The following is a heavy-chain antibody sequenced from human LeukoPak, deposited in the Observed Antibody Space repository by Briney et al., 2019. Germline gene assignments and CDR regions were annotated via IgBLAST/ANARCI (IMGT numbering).Heavy chain of an antibody. V-gene: IGHV3-48*04. Sequence: PGGSLRLSCAASGFTFSSYSMNWVRQAPGKGLEWVSYISNSGRTIYYADSVKGRFTISRGNAENSLYLQMNSLRAEDTAVYYCARIVATRPHYYYYMDVWGKGTTVTVSS. CDR1: GFTFSSYS. J-gene: IGHJ6*03. CDR3: ARIVATRPHYYYYMDV. CDR2: ISNSGRTI. D-gene: IGHD5-12*01.